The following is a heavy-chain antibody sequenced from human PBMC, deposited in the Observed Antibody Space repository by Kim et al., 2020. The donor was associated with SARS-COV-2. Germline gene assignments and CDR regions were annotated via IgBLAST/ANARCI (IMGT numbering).Heavy chain of an antibody. D-gene: IGHD3-10*01. CDR1: GGSISSSSYY. CDR2: IYYSGST. Sequence: SETLSLTCTVSGGSISSSSYYWGWIRQPPGKGLEWIGSIYYSGSTYYNPSLKSRVTISVDTSKNQFSLKLSSVTAADTAVYYCAGIVMVRASGYWGQGTLVTVSS. J-gene: IGHJ4*02. CDR3: AGIVMVRASGY. V-gene: IGHV4-39*01.